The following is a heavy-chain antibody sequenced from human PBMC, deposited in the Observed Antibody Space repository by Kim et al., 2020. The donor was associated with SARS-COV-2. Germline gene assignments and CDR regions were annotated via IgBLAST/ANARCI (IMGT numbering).Heavy chain of an antibody. D-gene: IGHD2-15*01. CDR3: AKGHVVVVAARDGMDV. V-gene: IGHV3-30*18. Sequence: GGSLRLSCAASGFTFSSYGMHWVRQAPGKGLEWVAVISYDGSNKYYADSVKGRFTISRDNSKNTLYLQMNSLRAEDTAVYYCAKGHVVVVAARDGMDVWGQGTTVTVSS. CDR2: ISYDGSNK. CDR1: GFTFSSYG. J-gene: IGHJ6*02.